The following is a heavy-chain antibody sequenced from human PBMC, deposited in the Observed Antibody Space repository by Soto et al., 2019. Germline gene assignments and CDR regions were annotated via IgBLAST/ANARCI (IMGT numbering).Heavy chain of an antibody. J-gene: IGHJ6*02. CDR3: ARDRQVTASSGWYNSFGYYYYGMDV. CDR1: GGSISSYY. D-gene: IGHD6-19*01. CDR2: IYYSGST. Sequence: LSLTCTVSGGSISSYYWSWIRQPPGRGLEWIGYIYYSGSTNYNPSLKSRVTISVDTSKNQFSLKLSSVTAADTAVYYCARDRQVTASSGWYNSFGYYYYGMDVWGQGTTVTVSS. V-gene: IGHV4-59*01.